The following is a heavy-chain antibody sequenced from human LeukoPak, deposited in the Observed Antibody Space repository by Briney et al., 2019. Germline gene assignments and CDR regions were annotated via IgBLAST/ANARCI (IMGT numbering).Heavy chain of an antibody. CDR2: IYYSGST. D-gene: IGHD4-11*01. CDR3: ARHWDNYARSWFDP. Sequence: SETLSLTCTVSGGSISSYYWSWIRQPPGKGLEWIGYIYYSGSTNYNPSLKSRVTISVDTSKNQFSLKLSSVTAADTAVYYCARHWDNYARSWFDPWGQGTLVTVSS. J-gene: IGHJ5*02. CDR1: GGSISSYY. V-gene: IGHV4-59*08.